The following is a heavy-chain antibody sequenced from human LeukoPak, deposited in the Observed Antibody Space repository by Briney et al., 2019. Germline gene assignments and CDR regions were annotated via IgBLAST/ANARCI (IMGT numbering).Heavy chain of an antibody. Sequence: GGSLRLSCAASGFTFSGSAMHWVRQASGKGLEWVGRIRSKANSYATAYAASVKGRFTISRDDSKNTAYLQMNSLRAEDTAVYYCAKGDHNSGWYGDDYWGQGTLVTVSS. CDR1: GFTFSGSA. CDR3: AKGDHNSGWYGDDY. D-gene: IGHD6-19*01. CDR2: IRSKANSYAT. V-gene: IGHV3-73*01. J-gene: IGHJ4*02.